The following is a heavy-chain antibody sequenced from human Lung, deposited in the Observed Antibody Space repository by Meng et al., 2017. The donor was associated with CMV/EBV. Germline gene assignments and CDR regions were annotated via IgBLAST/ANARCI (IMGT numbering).Heavy chain of an antibody. CDR2: IPHRGSS. CDR3: LRRSGGSV. J-gene: IGHJ1*01. Sequence: QVQLREPGPELVKPSGTLSLTCAVSGDSITNHNWWAWVRQPPGKGLEWIGEIPHRGSSAYNPSLKSRVSMSIDKSKNQFSLKLTSVTAADTAVYHCLRRSGGSVWGQGTLVTVSS. CDR1: GDSITNHNW. V-gene: IGHV4-4*02. D-gene: IGHD3-10*01.